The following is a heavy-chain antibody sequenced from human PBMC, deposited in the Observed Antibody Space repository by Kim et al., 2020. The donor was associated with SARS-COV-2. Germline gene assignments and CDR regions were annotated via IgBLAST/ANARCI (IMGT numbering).Heavy chain of an antibody. CDR3: ARHRQLWGVNNWFDS. CDR1: GGSISSSSFY. Sequence: SETLSLTCSVSGGSISSSSFYWGWLRQPPGKGLEWIASIYDDGSVYYNPSFQSRVTKSVDTSKNQFSLRLSSVTAADTAMYFCARHRQLWGVNNWFDSWG. CDR2: IYDDGSV. D-gene: IGHD3-10*01. J-gene: IGHJ5*01. V-gene: IGHV4-39*01.